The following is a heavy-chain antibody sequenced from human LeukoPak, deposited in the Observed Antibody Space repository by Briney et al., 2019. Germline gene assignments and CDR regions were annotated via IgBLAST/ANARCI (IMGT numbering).Heavy chain of an antibody. CDR1: GFTFDDYA. CDR3: AREMYGSGEFDP. V-gene: IGHV3-9*01. Sequence: GGSLRLSCAASGFTFDDYAMHWVRQAPGKGLEWVSGISWNSGSIGYVDSVKGRFTISRDNAKNSLYLQMNSLRVEDTAVYYCAREMYGSGEFDPWGQGTLVTVSS. J-gene: IGHJ5*02. D-gene: IGHD3-10*01. CDR2: ISWNSGSI.